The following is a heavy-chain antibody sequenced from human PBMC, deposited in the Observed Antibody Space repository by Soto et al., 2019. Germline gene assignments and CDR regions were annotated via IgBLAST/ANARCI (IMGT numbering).Heavy chain of an antibody. Sequence: EVQLLESGGGLVQPGGSLRLSCAASGFTFSSYAMSWVRQAPGKGLEWVSAISGSGGSTYYADSVKGRFTISRDNSKNTLYLQMNSLRAEDTAVYYCAKVGRETYYDILTGYYYYFDYWGQGTLVTVSS. V-gene: IGHV3-23*01. CDR3: AKVGRETYYDILTGYYYYFDY. D-gene: IGHD3-9*01. J-gene: IGHJ4*02. CDR2: ISGSGGST. CDR1: GFTFSSYA.